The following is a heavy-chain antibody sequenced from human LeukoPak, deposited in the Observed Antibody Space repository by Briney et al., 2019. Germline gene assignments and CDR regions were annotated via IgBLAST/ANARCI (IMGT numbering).Heavy chain of an antibody. CDR3: GRGDSSSWFCYFDF. CDR1: GFTFSTYA. Sequence: PGGSLRLSCAASGFTFSTYAVSWVRQAPGKGLEWVSVISSDGSTYYADSVKGRFTISRDNSKNTFYLQMNSLRAEDTAVYYCGRGDSSSWFCYFDFWGQGTLVTVSS. J-gene: IGHJ4*02. D-gene: IGHD6-13*01. CDR2: ISSDGST. V-gene: IGHV3-23*01.